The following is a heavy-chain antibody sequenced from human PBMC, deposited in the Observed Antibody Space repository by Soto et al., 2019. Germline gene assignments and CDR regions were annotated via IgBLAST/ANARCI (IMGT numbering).Heavy chain of an antibody. J-gene: IGHJ3*02. D-gene: IGHD4-17*01. V-gene: IGHV4-59*01. Sequence: QVQLQESGPGLVKPSETLSLTCTVSGGSISSYYWSWIRQPPGKGLEWIGYIYYSGSTNYNPSLKSRVTISVDTSKNQFSLKPSSVTAADKAVYYCARQYGDYVRGAFDIWGQGTMVTVSS. CDR2: IYYSGST. CDR1: GGSISSYY. CDR3: ARQYGDYVRGAFDI.